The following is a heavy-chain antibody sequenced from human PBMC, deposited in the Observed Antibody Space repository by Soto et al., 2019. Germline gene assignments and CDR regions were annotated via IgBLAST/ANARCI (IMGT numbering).Heavy chain of an antibody. Sequence: SETLSLTCTFSGCSISSYYWSWIRQPPGKGLEWIGYIYYSGSTNYNPSLKSRVTISVDTSKNQFSLKLSSVTAADTAVYYCARHERGYCSSTSCYVFWFDPWGQGTLVTVSS. CDR3: ARHERGYCSSTSCYVFWFDP. CDR2: IYYSGST. CDR1: GCSISSYY. V-gene: IGHV4-59*08. D-gene: IGHD2-2*01. J-gene: IGHJ5*02.